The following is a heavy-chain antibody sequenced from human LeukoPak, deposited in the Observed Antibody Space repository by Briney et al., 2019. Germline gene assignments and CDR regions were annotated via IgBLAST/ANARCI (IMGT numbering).Heavy chain of an antibody. D-gene: IGHD3-3*01. CDR2: ISHSGNT. CDR1: GDSISSTNYY. V-gene: IGHV4-39*01. CDR3: ARHIGFGDGDXRGXXC. J-gene: IGHJ4*01. Sequence: SETLSLTCTVSGDSISSTNYYWGWLRQPPGKGLEWIASISHSGNTYYNPSFKSRVTISVDTSRNHFSLMLTSVSAADTAIYHCARHIGFGDGDXRGXXCWGXGXXVT.